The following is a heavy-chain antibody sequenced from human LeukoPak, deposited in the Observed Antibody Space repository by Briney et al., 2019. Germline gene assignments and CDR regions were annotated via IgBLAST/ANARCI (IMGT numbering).Heavy chain of an antibody. Sequence: RGSLRLSCAASGFTFSSYSMNWVRQAPGKGLEWVSYISSSSSTIYYADSVKGRFTISRDNAKNSLYLQMNSLRAEDTAVYYCARPITMVRGVMRGGWFDPWGQGTLVTVSS. CDR1: GFTFSSYS. V-gene: IGHV3-48*04. D-gene: IGHD3-10*01. J-gene: IGHJ5*02. CDR2: ISSSSSTI. CDR3: ARPITMVRGVMRGGWFDP.